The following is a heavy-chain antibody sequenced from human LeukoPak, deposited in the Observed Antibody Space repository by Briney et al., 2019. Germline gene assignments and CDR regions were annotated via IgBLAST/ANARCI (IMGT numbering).Heavy chain of an antibody. J-gene: IGHJ4*02. CDR2: ISNVETNT. CDR1: GFTFSNYA. D-gene: IGHD3-10*01. Sequence: GGSQRLSCAASGFTFSNYAMHWVRQAPGKGLEWVAVISNVETNTYYADSVKGRFTISRDNSKNTLYLQLNSLRAEDTSVYYCARDSTYYYASGSSGPHYFDYWGQGTLVTVSS. V-gene: IGHV3-30*01. CDR3: ARDSTYYYASGSSGPHYFDY.